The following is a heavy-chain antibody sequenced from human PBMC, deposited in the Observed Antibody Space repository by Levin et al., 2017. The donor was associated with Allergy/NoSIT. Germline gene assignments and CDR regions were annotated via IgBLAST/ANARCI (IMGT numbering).Heavy chain of an antibody. CDR2: ISWDGGST. V-gene: IGHV3-43*01. Sequence: SCAASGFTFDDYTMHWVRQAPGKGLEWVSLISWDGGSTYYADSVKGRFTISRDNSKNSLYLQMNGLRPDDTALYYCAKGGKKYCSGTTCGGYYYRMDVWGQGTTVTVSS. D-gene: IGHD2-2*01. CDR3: AKGGKKYCSGTTCGGYYYRMDV. J-gene: IGHJ6*02. CDR1: GFTFDDYT.